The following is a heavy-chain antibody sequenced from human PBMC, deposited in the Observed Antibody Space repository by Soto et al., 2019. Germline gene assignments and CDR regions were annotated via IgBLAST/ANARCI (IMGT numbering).Heavy chain of an antibody. V-gene: IGHV3-48*01. CDR3: ARDHDWSSDH. J-gene: IGHJ4*02. CDR2: INPYGNGM. Sequence: EVQLVESGGGLVQPGGSLRLSCAASGFTFSAYDMNWVRQAPGKGLEWVSQINPYGNGMYYSESVRGRFTVSRDNAKNLLYLEMNSLRAEDTALYYCARDHDWSSDHWGQGTLVTVSS. D-gene: IGHD3-9*01. CDR1: GFTFSAYD.